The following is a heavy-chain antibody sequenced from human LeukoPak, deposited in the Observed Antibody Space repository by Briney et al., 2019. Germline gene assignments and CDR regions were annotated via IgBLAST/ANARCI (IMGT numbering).Heavy chain of an antibody. CDR2: IGDSGGST. D-gene: IGHD5-24*01. CDR1: GFTFSSYA. Sequence: GGSLRLSCAASGFTFSSYAMRWVRQAPGKGLEWVSGIGDSGGSTFYADSVKGRFTISRDNSKNTLYLQMNSLRGEDTAVYYCTKEMAAIGIRNFDYWGQGTLVTVTS. CDR3: TKEMAAIGIRNFDY. V-gene: IGHV3-23*01. J-gene: IGHJ4*02.